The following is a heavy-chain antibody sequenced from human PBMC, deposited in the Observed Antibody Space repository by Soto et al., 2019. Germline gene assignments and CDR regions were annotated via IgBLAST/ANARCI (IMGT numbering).Heavy chain of an antibody. Sequence: QVQLVESGGGVVQPGRSLSLSCVASPLTFSYDGMHWVRQAPGKGLEWVAVIWHDGSSVYYADSVNGRFTISRDNSKNTLYLQMNSLRDEDTAVYFCARDTRLAGADEGAFDPWGQGTLVTVSS. CDR3: ARDTRLAGADEGAFDP. CDR1: PLTFSYDG. CDR2: IWHDGSSV. D-gene: IGHD1-26*01. J-gene: IGHJ5*02. V-gene: IGHV3-33*01.